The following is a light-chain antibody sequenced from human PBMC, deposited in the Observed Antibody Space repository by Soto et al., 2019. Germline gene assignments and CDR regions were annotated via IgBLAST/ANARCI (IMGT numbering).Light chain of an antibody. V-gene: IGKV3-20*01. CDR2: GTS. CDR3: QQYGASAGSHT. CDR1: QSVSSSH. Sequence: EIVLTQSPGTLSLSPGERATLSCRASQSVSSSHLAWYQQKPGQAPRLLIYGTSSRATGIPDRFSGSGSGTVFTLHISRLEHEEYAVYYCQQYGASAGSHTFGGGTKVEIK. J-gene: IGKJ4*01.